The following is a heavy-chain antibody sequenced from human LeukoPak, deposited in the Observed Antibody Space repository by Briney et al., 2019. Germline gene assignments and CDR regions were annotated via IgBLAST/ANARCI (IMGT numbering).Heavy chain of an antibody. CDR3: SKARIVGPPTPLRF. Sequence: PGRSLRLSCAVSGFTFSSYGMHWVRQAPGKGLEGVAVISYDGSNKYYEDSVKGRFTISRDNSKNTLYLQMNSLRAEDTAVYYCSKARIVGPPTPLRFWGQGTLVTVSS. V-gene: IGHV3-30*18. D-gene: IGHD1-26*01. CDR1: GFTFSSYG. J-gene: IGHJ4*02. CDR2: ISYDGSNK.